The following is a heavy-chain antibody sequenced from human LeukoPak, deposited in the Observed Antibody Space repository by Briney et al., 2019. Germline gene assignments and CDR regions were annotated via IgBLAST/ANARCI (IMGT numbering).Heavy chain of an antibody. V-gene: IGHV4-4*07. J-gene: IGHJ6*03. Sequence: PSETLSLTCTVSGGSISSYYWSWIRQPAGKGLEWIGRIYTSGSTNYNPSLKSRVTMSVDTSKNQFSLKLSSVTAADTAVYYCARERGGRDSGYDYKSYYYYMDVWGKGTTVTVSS. CDR1: GGSISSYY. CDR2: IYTSGST. D-gene: IGHD5-12*01. CDR3: ARERGGRDSGYDYKSYYYYMDV.